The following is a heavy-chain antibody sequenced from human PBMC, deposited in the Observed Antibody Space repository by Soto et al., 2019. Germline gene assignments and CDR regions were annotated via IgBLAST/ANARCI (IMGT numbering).Heavy chain of an antibody. J-gene: IGHJ4*02. CDR3: ARQTRYSSSWYEFGY. D-gene: IGHD6-13*01. V-gene: IGHV4-59*08. Sequence: SSETLCLTCRVSGGSISSYDWSWIRKPPGKGLEWIGYIYYSGSTNYNPSLKSRVTISVDTSKNQFSLKLSSVTAADTAVYYCARQTRYSSSWYEFGYWGQGTLVTVSS. CDR1: GGSISSYD. CDR2: IYYSGST.